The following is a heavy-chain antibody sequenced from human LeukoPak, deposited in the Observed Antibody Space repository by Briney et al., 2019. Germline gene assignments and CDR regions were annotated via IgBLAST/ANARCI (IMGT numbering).Heavy chain of an antibody. CDR2: IKGDGSST. CDR1: GFTFSSYW. V-gene: IGHV3-74*01. CDR3: ASRSIAARPIGY. J-gene: IGHJ4*02. D-gene: IGHD6-6*01. Sequence: GGSLRLSCAASGFTFSSYWMHWVRHTPGKGLVWVSRIKGDGSSTSYADSVKGRFTISRDNSKNTLYLQMNSLRAEDTAVYYCASRSIAARPIGYWGQGTLVTVSS.